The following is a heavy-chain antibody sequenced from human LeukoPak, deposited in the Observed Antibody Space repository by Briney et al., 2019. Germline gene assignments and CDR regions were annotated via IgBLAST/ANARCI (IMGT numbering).Heavy chain of an antibody. J-gene: IGHJ6*02. D-gene: IGHD2-2*01. Sequence: GGSLRLSCAASGFTFSGYGMHWVRQAPGKGLEWVAVISYDGSNKYYADSVKGRFTISRDNSKNTLYLQMNSLRAEDTAVYYCAKDRGRGYCSSTSCPGYYGMDVWGQGTTVTVSS. CDR2: ISYDGSNK. V-gene: IGHV3-30*18. CDR1: GFTFSGYG. CDR3: AKDRGRGYCSSTSCPGYYGMDV.